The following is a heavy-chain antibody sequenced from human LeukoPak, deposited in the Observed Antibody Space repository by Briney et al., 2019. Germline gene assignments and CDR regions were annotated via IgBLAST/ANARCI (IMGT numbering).Heavy chain of an antibody. J-gene: IGHJ4*02. CDR2: ISSSSSYI. CDR3: ARDGYGSGRNPFDY. D-gene: IGHD3-10*01. CDR1: GFTFSSYS. Sequence: GGSLRLSCAASGFTFSSYSMNWVRQAPGKGLEWVSSISSSSSYIYYADSVKGRFTISRDNAKNSLYLQMNSLRAEDTAVYYCARDGYGSGRNPFDYWGQGTPVTVSS. V-gene: IGHV3-21*01.